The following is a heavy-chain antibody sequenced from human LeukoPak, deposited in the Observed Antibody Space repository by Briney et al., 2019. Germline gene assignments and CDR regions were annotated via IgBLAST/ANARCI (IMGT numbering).Heavy chain of an antibody. V-gene: IGHV3-30*18. CDR1: GFTFSSYA. Sequence: GGSLRLSCAASGFTFSSYAMHWVRQAPGKGLEWVAVTSFDENNKYYADSVKGRFTISRDNSKNTLYLQVSSLRAEDTAIYYCAKAGGTGWFAFDYWGQGTLVTVSS. D-gene: IGHD6-19*01. J-gene: IGHJ4*02. CDR2: TSFDENNK. CDR3: AKAGGTGWFAFDY.